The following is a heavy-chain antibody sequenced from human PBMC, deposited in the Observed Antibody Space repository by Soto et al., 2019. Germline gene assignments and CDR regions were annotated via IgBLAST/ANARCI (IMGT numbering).Heavy chain of an antibody. V-gene: IGHV4-59*03. CDR3: AGMSFTVFGEVIDNFYFYRMDV. J-gene: IGHJ6*02. D-gene: IGHD3-3*01. CDR2: LYNTGST. Sequence: SETLSLTCNVSGGSISSYYWTWIRQPPGKGLEWIGYLYNTGSTNYNPSLKSRVTISLDTSKNQFFLNLSSVTAADTAVYYCAGMSFTVFGEVIDNFYFYRMDVWGQGTTVTVSS. CDR1: GGSISSYY.